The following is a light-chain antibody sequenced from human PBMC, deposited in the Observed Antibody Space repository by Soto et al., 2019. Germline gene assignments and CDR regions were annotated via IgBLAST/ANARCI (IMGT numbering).Light chain of an antibody. J-gene: IGKJ5*01. CDR1: QSVSNN. V-gene: IGKV3D-15*01. CDR3: QQHNQWPIT. CDR2: GAS. Sequence: EVVLTQSPGTLSLSPGERATLSCRVSQSVSNNYLAWYQQKPGQAPRLLIYGASNRATGIPARFSGSGSGTEFTLTISSLQSEDSAVYYCQQHNQWPITFGQGTRLEIK.